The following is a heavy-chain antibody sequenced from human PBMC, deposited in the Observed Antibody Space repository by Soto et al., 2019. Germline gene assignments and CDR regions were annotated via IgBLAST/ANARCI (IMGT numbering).Heavy chain of an antibody. Sequence: QGQLLQSGDEVKKPGASVRVSCRASGYDFTSYGISWVRQAPGQRLEWVSWISAYNGKRDTAQKFQGRVTMTLDTSTATAHMELGDLTSPDTAVYYCARGRIVASIHDAFEIWCQGTMVAVSS. CDR3: ARGRIVASIHDAFEI. J-gene: IGHJ3*02. V-gene: IGHV1-18*01. CDR1: GYDFTSYG. D-gene: IGHD2-21*01. CDR2: ISAYNGKR.